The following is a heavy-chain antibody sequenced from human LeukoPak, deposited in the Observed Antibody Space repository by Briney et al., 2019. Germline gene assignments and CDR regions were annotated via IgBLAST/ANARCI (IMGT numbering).Heavy chain of an antibody. CDR1: GGSISSGDYY. Sequence: PSETLSLTCTVSGGSISSGDYYWSWIRQPPGKGLEWIGYIYYSGSTYYYPSLKSRVTISVDTSKNQFSLKLSSVTAADTAVYYCARRDSSSWHFDYWGQGTLVTVSS. J-gene: IGHJ4*02. V-gene: IGHV4-30-4*01. CDR3: ARRDSSSWHFDY. D-gene: IGHD6-13*01. CDR2: IYYSGST.